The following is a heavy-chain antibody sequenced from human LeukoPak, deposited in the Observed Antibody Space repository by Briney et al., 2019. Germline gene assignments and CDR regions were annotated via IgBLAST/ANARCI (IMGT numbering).Heavy chain of an antibody. J-gene: IGHJ4*02. D-gene: IGHD5-12*01. CDR1: GYTFISYD. Sequence: ASVKVSCKASGYTFISYDVNWVRQVTGQGLEWMGWMNPNSGNTGYAQKFQGRVTITRNTSISTAYMELSGLTSEDTAVYYCASYSAYAQWGQGTLVTVSS. CDR2: MNPNSGNT. V-gene: IGHV1-8*03. CDR3: ASYSAYAQ.